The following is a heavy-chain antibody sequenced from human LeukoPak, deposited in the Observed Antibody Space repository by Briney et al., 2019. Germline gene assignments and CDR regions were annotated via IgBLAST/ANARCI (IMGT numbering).Heavy chain of an antibody. CDR1: GYTFTSYY. D-gene: IGHD3-22*01. V-gene: IGHV1-46*01. Sequence: ASVKVSCKASGYTFTSYYMHWVRQAPGQGLERMGIINPSGGSTSYAQKFQGRVTMTRDTSTSTVYMELSSLRSEDTAVYYCARDGRKTYYYDSSGYPGGYWGQGTLVTVSS. J-gene: IGHJ4*02. CDR2: INPSGGST. CDR3: ARDGRKTYYYDSSGYPGGY.